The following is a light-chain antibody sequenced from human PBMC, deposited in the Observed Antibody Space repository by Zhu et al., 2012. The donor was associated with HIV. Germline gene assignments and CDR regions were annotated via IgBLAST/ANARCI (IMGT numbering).Light chain of an antibody. CDR3: QQRTIWPPT. Sequence: VVLTQSPATLSLSPGERATLSCRASQTISSYLAWYQQKPGQAPRLLIYDASNRATGIPARFSGSGSGTDFTLSISSLEPEDSAVYYCQQRTIWPPTFGQGTRVKSN. CDR2: DAS. CDR1: QTISSY. V-gene: IGKV3-11*01. J-gene: IGKJ1*01.